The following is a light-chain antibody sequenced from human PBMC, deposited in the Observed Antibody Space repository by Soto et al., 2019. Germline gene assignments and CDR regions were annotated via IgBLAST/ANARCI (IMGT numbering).Light chain of an antibody. V-gene: IGLV2-23*02. J-gene: IGLJ1*01. CDR1: SSDVGTFNL. Sequence: QSVLTQVASVSGSPGQTITISCTGTSSDVGTFNLVSWYQQHPGKAPRLMIYEVIKRPSGVSNRFSGSKSGNTASLTISGLQAEDEADYYCCSYAGSSTYVFGTGTKVTVL. CDR2: EVI. CDR3: CSYAGSSTYV.